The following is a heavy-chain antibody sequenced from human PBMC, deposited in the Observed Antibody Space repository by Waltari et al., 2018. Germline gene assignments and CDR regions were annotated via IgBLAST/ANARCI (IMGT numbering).Heavy chain of an antibody. CDR2: INPNSGGK. CDR1: GYTFTGYY. CDR3: ARFATTGIAAAGDY. D-gene: IGHD6-13*01. J-gene: IGHJ4*02. Sequence: QVQLVQSGAEVKKPGASVKVSCKASGYTFTGYYMHWVRQAPGQGLEWMGRINPNSGGKNYAQKFQGRVTMTRDTSISTAYMELSRLRSDDTAVYYCARFATTGIAAAGDYWGQGTLVTVSS. V-gene: IGHV1-2*06.